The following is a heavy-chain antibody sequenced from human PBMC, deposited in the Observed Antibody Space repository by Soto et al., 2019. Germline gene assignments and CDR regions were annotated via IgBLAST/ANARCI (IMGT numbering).Heavy chain of an antibody. CDR1: GYTFTNYD. V-gene: IGHV1-18*01. Sequence: ASVKVSCKACGYTFTNYDIYWMRQAPGQGREWMGWISAYNGDTNYAQKLQGRVTMTTDTSTSTAYMELRSLRSYDTAVYYCARIGLPDPGAVVGHTPFDCWGQGTLSTVSS. CDR2: ISAYNGDT. D-gene: IGHD2-15*01. CDR3: ARIGLPDPGAVVGHTPFDC. J-gene: IGHJ5*01.